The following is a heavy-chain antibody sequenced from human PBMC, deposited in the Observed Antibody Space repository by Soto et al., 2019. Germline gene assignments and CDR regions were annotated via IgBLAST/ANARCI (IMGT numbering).Heavy chain of an antibody. CDR2: IWYDGSNK. J-gene: IGHJ3*02. D-gene: IGHD5-12*01. CDR1: GFTFSSYV. CDR3: ARDHSGYDGFDI. V-gene: IGHV3-33*01. Sequence: GGSLRLSCAASGFTFSSYVMRWVRQAPGKGLEWVAVIWYDGSNKYYADSVKGRFTISRDNSKNTLYLQMNSLRAEDTAVYYCARDHSGYDGFDIWGQGTMVTVSS.